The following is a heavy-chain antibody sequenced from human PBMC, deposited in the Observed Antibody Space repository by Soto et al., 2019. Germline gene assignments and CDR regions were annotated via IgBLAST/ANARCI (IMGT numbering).Heavy chain of an antibody. CDR1: GGSISSFY. J-gene: IGHJ4*02. Sequence: QMQLQESGPGLVKSSETLSLTCTVSGGSISSFYWSWIRQSPGKGLEWVGYIYYGGNTKYNPSLESRVTISVDTSKNQFSLKLSSVTAADTAVYYCARQSHANYDSSGYYPDWGQGMLVTVSS. CDR2: IYYGGNT. V-gene: IGHV4-59*01. D-gene: IGHD3-22*01. CDR3: ARQSHANYDSSGYYPD.